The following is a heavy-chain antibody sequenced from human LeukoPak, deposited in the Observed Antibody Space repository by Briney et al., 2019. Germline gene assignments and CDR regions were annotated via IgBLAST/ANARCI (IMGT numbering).Heavy chain of an antibody. CDR2: IYYSGST. J-gene: IGHJ4*02. Sequence: SETLSLTCTVSGGSISSSSYYWGWIRQPPGKGLEWIGSIYYSGSTYYNPSLKSRVTISVDTSKNQFSLKLSSVTAADTAVYYCAREHITMIVVGDYFDYWGQGTLVTVSS. V-gene: IGHV4-39*07. D-gene: IGHD3-22*01. CDR1: GGSISSSSYY. CDR3: AREHITMIVVGDYFDY.